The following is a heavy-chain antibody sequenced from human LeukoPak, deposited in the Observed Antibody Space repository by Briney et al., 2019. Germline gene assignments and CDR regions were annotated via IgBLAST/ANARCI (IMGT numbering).Heavy chain of an antibody. CDR1: GFTFSSYA. V-gene: IGHV3-23*01. CDR2: ISGSGGST. CDR3: AKGRGQLGGYYHYGMDV. Sequence: GGSLRLSCAASGFTFSSYAMSWVRQAPGKGLEWVSAISGSGGSTYYADSVKGRFTISRDNSKNTLYLQMNSLRAEDTAVYYCAKGRGQLGGYYHYGMDVWGQGTTVTVSS. D-gene: IGHD6-6*01. J-gene: IGHJ6*02.